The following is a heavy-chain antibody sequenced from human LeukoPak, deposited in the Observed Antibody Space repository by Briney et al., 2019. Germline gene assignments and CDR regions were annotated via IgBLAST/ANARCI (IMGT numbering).Heavy chain of an antibody. J-gene: IGHJ4*02. V-gene: IGHV3-23*01. CDR2: IIGSSGST. Sequence: GSLILPCAASGVTFSSYAMSCVRHAPGKGLEWFSAIIGSSGSTYYAPSVKSRVTISRDNSKNPLYLKMHSMRAEDTAVYYCAKRDMGEARYWGQGTLVTVSS. CDR3: AKRDMGEARY. CDR1: GVTFSSYA. D-gene: IGHD2-15*01.